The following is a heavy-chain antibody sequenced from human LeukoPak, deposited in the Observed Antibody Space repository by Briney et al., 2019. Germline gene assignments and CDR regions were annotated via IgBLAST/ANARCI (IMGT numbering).Heavy chain of an antibody. D-gene: IGHD2-2*01. CDR3: AKAPKYQLLWYYFDY. CDR1: GFTFSSYG. CDR2: ISYDGSNK. Sequence: PGRSLRLSCAASGFTFSSYGMHWVRQAPGKGLEWVAVISYDGSNKYYADSVKGRFTISRDNSKNTLYLQMNSLRAEDTAVYYCAKAPKYQLLWYYFDYWGQGTLVTVSS. V-gene: IGHV3-30*18. J-gene: IGHJ4*02.